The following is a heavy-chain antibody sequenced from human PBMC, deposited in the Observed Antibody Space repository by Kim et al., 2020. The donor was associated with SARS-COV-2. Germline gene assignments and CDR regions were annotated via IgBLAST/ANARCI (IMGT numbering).Heavy chain of an antibody. D-gene: IGHD6-19*01. J-gene: IGHJ4*02. CDR2: INHSGST. CDR1: GGSFSGYY. CDR3: ARGVPNKNSSGWYSN. V-gene: IGHV4-34*01. Sequence: SETLSLTCAVYGGSFSGYYWSWIRQPPGKGLEWIGEINHSGSTNYNPSLKSRVTISVDTSKNQFSLKLSSVTAADTAVYYCARGVPNKNSSGWYSNWGQGTLVTVSS.